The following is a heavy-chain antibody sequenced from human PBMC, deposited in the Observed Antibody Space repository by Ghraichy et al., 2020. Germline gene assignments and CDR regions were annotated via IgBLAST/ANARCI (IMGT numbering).Heavy chain of an antibody. J-gene: IGHJ4*02. CDR3: SRDQVEGPYYITSDY. CDR2: IKQDGSEK. Sequence: LSLTCAAFGFTFRSYWMSWFRQAPGKGLEWVANIKQDGSEKYYVDSVKGRFTISRDNAKDSLYLQMNSLRAEDTAVYYCSRDQVEGPYYITSDYWGQGTLVTVSS. CDR1: GFTFRSYW. V-gene: IGHV3-7*03. D-gene: IGHD1-26*01.